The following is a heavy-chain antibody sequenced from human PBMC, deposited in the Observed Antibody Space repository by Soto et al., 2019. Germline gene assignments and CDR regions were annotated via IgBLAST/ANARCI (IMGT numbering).Heavy chain of an antibody. J-gene: IGHJ6*02. CDR2: ISYDGSNK. Sequence: QVQLVESGGGVVQPGRSLRLSCAASGFTFSSYGMHWVRQAPGKGLEWVAVISYDGSNKYYADSVKGRFTISRDNSKNTLYLQMNSLRAEDTAVYYCAKNIAVAGWNYYYGMDVWGQGTTVTVSS. CDR1: GFTFSSYG. V-gene: IGHV3-30*18. CDR3: AKNIAVAGWNYYYGMDV. D-gene: IGHD6-19*01.